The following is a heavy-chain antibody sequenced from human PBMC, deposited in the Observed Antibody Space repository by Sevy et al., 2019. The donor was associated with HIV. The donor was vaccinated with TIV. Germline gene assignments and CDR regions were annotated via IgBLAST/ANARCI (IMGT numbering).Heavy chain of an antibody. CDR1: GDSISSYY. J-gene: IGHJ4*02. CDR3: ARGLAYYFDS. Sequence: SDTLSLTCSLSGDSISSYYSTWVRQPPGKGLEWIGYLYYSGITNYNPSLKSRVTISVDTSKNQFSLKLTSVTAADTAVYYCARGLAYYFDSWGQGTLVTVSS. D-gene: IGHD4-17*01. V-gene: IGHV4-59*08. CDR2: LYYSGIT.